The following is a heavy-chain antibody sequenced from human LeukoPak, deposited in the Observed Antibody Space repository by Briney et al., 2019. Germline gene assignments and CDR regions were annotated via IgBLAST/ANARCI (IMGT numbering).Heavy chain of an antibody. CDR2: INPNSGGT. J-gene: IGHJ4*02. D-gene: IGHD3-10*01. CDR1: GYTFTGYY. CDR3: ARGLLWSSGGDY. V-gene: IGHV1-2*02. Sequence: ASVKVSCKASGYTFTGYYMHWVRQAPGQGLEWMGWINPNSGGTNYAQKFQGRVTMTRDASISTAYMELSRLRSDDTAVYYCARGLLWSSGGDYWGQGTLVTVSS.